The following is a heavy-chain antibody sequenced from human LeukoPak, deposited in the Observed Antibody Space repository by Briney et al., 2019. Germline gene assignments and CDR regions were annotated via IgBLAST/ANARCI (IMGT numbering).Heavy chain of an antibody. V-gene: IGHV3-23*01. CDR2: ISYGGGST. Sequence: GGSLRLSCAASGFTFSSYAMSWVRQAPGKGLEWVSGISYGGGSTYSADSVKGRFTISRDNSKNTLFLQMNRLRVEDTAIYYCAELGITMIGGVWGKGTTVTISS. CDR3: AELGITMIGGV. CDR1: GFTFSSYA. J-gene: IGHJ6*04. D-gene: IGHD3-10*02.